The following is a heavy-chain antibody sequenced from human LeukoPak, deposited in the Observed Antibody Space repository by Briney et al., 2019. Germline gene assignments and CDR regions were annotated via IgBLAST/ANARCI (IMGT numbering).Heavy chain of an antibody. CDR3: AKVPGSGWYSFDY. CDR1: GFTFSTYV. CDR2: ISYDENK. J-gene: IGHJ4*02. D-gene: IGHD6-19*01. V-gene: IGHV3-30*18. Sequence: GGSLRLSCAASGFTFSTYVMHWVRQAPGKGLEWVAVISYDENKYYADSVKGRFTISRDNSKNTLYLQMNGLRTEDTAVYYCAKVPGSGWYSFDYWGQGTLVTVSS.